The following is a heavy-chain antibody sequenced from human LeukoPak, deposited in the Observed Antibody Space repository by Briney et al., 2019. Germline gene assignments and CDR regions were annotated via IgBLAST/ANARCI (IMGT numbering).Heavy chain of an antibody. V-gene: IGHV1-58*02. CDR3: AAAGDDYGDYVFDC. CDR1: GFTFTNSA. CDR2: IVVGSGNT. J-gene: IGHJ4*02. Sequence: SVKVSCKASGFTFTNSAMQWVRQARGQRLEWIGWIVVGSGNTNYAQKFQERVTITRDMSTSTAYMELSSLRSGDTAVYYCAAAGDDYGDYVFDCWGRGSLVTVSS. D-gene: IGHD4-17*01.